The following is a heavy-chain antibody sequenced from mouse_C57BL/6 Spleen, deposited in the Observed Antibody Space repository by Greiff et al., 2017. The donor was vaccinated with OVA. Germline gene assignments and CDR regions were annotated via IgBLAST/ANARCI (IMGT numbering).Heavy chain of an antibody. J-gene: IGHJ4*01. CDR2: INPNYGTT. D-gene: IGHD1-1*01. CDR3: ARGYYGSSFSLYYAMDY. CDR1: GYSFTDYN. Sequence: EVKVVESGPELVKPGASVKISCKASGYSFTDYNMNWVKQSNGKSLEWIGVINPNYGTTSYNQKFKGKATLTVDQSSSTAYMQLNSLTSEDSAVYYCARGYYGSSFSLYYAMDYWGQGTSVTVSS. V-gene: IGHV1-39*01.